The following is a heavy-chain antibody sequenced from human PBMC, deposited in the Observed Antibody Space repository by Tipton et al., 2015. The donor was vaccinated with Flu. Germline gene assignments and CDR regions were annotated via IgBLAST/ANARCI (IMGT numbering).Heavy chain of an antibody. J-gene: IGHJ4*02. CDR2: IRNDGVSR. CDR3: VKGGRDNDY. CDR1: GFIFSNSA. Sequence: QLVQSGGGAVQPGMSLRLSCAASGFIFSNSAMHWVRQAPGKGLEWVSSIRNDGVSRYYADSVRGRFIISRDNSKNTVFLQMNSLRAGDTAVYYCVKGGRDNDYWGQGTLVTVSS. D-gene: IGHD2-15*01. V-gene: IGHV3-33*06.